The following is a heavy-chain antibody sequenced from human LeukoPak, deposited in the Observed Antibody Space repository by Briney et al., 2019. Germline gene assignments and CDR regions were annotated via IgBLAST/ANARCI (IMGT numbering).Heavy chain of an antibody. CDR3: ASWDQGSSSASPFFYYYMDF. D-gene: IGHD6-6*01. CDR1: GESFSGYF. V-gene: IGHV4-34*01. J-gene: IGHJ6*03. CDR2: INHSGSTS. Sequence: SETLSLTCAVYGESFSGYFWNWIRQPPGKGLEWIGEINHSGSTSNHNPSLKSRVTMSVDTSKNQFSLKLTSVTAADTAVYYCASWDQGSSSASPFFYYYMDFWGRGTTVTVSS.